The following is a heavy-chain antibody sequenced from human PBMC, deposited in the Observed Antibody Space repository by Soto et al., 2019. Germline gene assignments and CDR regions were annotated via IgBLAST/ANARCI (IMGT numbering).Heavy chain of an antibody. D-gene: IGHD3-10*01. Sequence: ASVKVSCKPSGDTFTNFGLSWVRQAPGQGLEWMGWIATYNSNKNYAQKFQGRLTLTTDTSTSTGYMELKSLEYDDTAVYYRARVLRGVVNWFDPWGQGTLVTVSS. CDR2: IATYNSNK. CDR3: ARVLRGVVNWFDP. J-gene: IGHJ5*02. V-gene: IGHV1-18*01. CDR1: GDTFTNFG.